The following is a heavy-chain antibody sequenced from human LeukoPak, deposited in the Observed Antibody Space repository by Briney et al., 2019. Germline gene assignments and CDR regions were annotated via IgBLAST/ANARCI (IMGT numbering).Heavy chain of an antibody. J-gene: IGHJ4*02. Sequence: GGSLRLSCVASGFTFSSYAMHWVRQAPGKGLEWVAVISYDGSNKYYADSVKGRFTISRDNSKNTLYLQMNSLRAEDTAVYYCARDPNKYCSSTRCYSFDCWGQGTLVTVSS. V-gene: IGHV3-30-3*01. CDR1: GFTFSSYA. D-gene: IGHD2-2*01. CDR2: ISYDGSNK. CDR3: ARDPNKYCSSTRCYSFDC.